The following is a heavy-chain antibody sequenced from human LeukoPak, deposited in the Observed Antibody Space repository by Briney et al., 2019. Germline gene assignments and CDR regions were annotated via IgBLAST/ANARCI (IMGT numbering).Heavy chain of an antibody. V-gene: IGHV3-48*03. D-gene: IGHD3-10*02. CDR1: VFTFSSYE. CDR2: IRSSGSTI. J-gene: IGHJ6*04. CDR3: AELGITMSGGV. Sequence: GGSLRLSCAASVFTFSSYEMNWVPQAPGKGLERVSYIRSSGSTINYAHSVNGRFTISRDNAKNSLYLQMNSLRAEDTAVYYCAELGITMSGGVWGKGATVTISS.